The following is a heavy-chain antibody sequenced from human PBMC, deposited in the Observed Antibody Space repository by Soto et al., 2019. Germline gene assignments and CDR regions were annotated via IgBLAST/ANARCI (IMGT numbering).Heavy chain of an antibody. D-gene: IGHD6-19*01. CDR1: GGSVSSGSYY. J-gene: IGHJ6*02. Sequence: QVHLQESGPGLVKPSETLSITCTVSGGSVSSGSYYWSWIRQPPGKGLEWIGYIYYSGSTNYNPSLKSRVTISVDTSKNQFSLKLSSVTAADTAVYYCARGIAGWYQGRYYYGMDVWGQGTTVTVSS. V-gene: IGHV4-61*01. CDR3: ARGIAGWYQGRYYYGMDV. CDR2: IYYSGST.